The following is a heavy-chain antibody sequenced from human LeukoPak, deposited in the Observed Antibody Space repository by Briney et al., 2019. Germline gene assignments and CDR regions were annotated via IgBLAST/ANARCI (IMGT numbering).Heavy chain of an antibody. CDR1: GGTFSSYA. J-gene: IGHJ4*02. D-gene: IGHD2-2*01. CDR2: IIPIFGTA. V-gene: IGHV1-69*05. CDR3: ARLGYCSSTSCSGYFDY. Sequence: GSSVKVSCKASGGTFSSYAISWVRQAPGQGLEWMGGIIPIFGTANYAQKFQGRVTITTDESTSTAYMELSSLRSEDTAVYYCARLGYCSSTSCSGYFDYWGQGTLVTVSS.